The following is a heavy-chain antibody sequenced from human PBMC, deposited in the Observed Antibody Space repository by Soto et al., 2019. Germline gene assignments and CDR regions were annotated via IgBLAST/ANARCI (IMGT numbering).Heavy chain of an antibody. CDR2: IIPIFGTA. Sequence: QVQLVQSGAEVTKPGSSVKVSCKASGGTFSSYAISWVRQAPGQGLEWMGGIIPIFGTANYAQKFQGRVTSAADESTRTAYMGLSSLRSEDTAVYYGRGCAPTHVRGYSYGFWGQRTLVTVSS. V-gene: IGHV1-69*12. CDR3: RGCAPTHVRGYSYGF. J-gene: IGHJ4*02. D-gene: IGHD5-18*01. CDR1: GGTFSSYA.